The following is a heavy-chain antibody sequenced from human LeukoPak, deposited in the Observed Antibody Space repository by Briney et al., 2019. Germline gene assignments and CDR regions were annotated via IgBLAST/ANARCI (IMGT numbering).Heavy chain of an antibody. CDR1: GFSFSTYA. CDR2: VTSGSAYI. J-gene: IGHJ4*02. CDR3: TRVRYSGSPYFDH. Sequence: GGSLRLSCAASGFSFSTYAMNWVRQAPGKGLEWVSSVTSGSAYIYYAESVKGRFTISRDNAKNSLYLQMNSLRAEDTAVYYCTRVRYSGSPYFDHWGQGTLVTVSS. D-gene: IGHD1-26*01. V-gene: IGHV3-21*01.